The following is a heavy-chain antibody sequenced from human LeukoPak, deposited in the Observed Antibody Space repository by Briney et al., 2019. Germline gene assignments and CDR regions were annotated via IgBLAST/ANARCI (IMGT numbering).Heavy chain of an antibody. D-gene: IGHD2-21*01. CDR1: GLTFSSHW. CDR3: AKEGEGDILPDY. Sequence: GGSLRLSCAASGLTFSSHWMHWVRQAPGKGLVWVSRITNDGSSTTYADSVKGRFTISRDNAKNMLYLQVNGLRAEDTAVYYCAKEGEGDILPDYWGQGTLVTVSS. V-gene: IGHV3-74*01. J-gene: IGHJ4*02. CDR2: ITNDGSST.